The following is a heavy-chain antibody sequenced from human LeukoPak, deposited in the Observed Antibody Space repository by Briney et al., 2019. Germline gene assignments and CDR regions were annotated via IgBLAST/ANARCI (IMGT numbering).Heavy chain of an antibody. D-gene: IGHD4-17*01. CDR3: ARDKYGDYMH. J-gene: IGHJ4*02. V-gene: IGHV1-69*04. CDR1: GYTFTTYG. CDR2: IIPILGIA. Sequence: VASVKASCKASGYTFTTYGLSWVRQAPGQGLEWMGRIIPILGIANYAQKFQGRVTITADKSTSTAYMELSSLRSDDTAVYYCARDKYGDYMHWGQGTLVTVSS.